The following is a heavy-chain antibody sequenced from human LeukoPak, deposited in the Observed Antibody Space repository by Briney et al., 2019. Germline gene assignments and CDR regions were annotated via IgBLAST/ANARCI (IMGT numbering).Heavy chain of an antibody. J-gene: IGHJ4*02. CDR3: ARGFSRTGYYYFFDY. Sequence: SETLSLTCTVSGGSISTYYWSWIRQPAGKGLEWIGRVFTSGGTNYNPSLESRVTISADKSKNQFSLRLSSVTGADTAVYYCARGFSRTGYYYFFDYWGQGTLVTVSS. CDR2: VFTSGGT. D-gene: IGHD3/OR15-3a*01. V-gene: IGHV4-4*07. CDR1: GGSISTYY.